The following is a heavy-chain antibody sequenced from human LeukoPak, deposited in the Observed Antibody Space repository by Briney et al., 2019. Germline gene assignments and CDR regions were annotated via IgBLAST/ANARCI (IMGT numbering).Heavy chain of an antibody. D-gene: IGHD2-21*02. V-gene: IGHV4-61*01. CDR3: ARAGVVTATRDYFDY. J-gene: IGHJ4*02. CDR2: IFFSGST. CDR1: GGSISSSSYY. Sequence: PSETLSLTCTVSGGSISSSSYYWSWIRQPPGKGLEWIGYIFFSGSTNYNPSLKSRVTISVDTSKNRFSLKLRSVTAADTAVYYCARAGVVTATRDYFDYWGQGTLVTVSS.